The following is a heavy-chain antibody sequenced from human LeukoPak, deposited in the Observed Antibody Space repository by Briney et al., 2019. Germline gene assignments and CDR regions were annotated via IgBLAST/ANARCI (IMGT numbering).Heavy chain of an antibody. CDR3: ARRYSSGSRLYYYMDV. CDR2: IYHSGST. D-gene: IGHD6-19*01. J-gene: IGHJ6*03. V-gene: IGHV4-38-2*01. Sequence: SETLSLTCAVSGYSISSGYYWGWIRQPPGKGLEWIGSIYHSGSTYYNPSLKSRVTISVDTSKNQFSLKLSSVTAADTAVYYCARRYSSGSRLYYYMDVWGKGTTVTVSS. CDR1: GYSISSGYY.